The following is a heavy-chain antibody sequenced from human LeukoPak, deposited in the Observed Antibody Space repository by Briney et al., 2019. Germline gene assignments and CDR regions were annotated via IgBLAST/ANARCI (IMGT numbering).Heavy chain of an antibody. J-gene: IGHJ3*02. CDR1: GGSISRSSYY. D-gene: IGHD4-11*01. CDR3: AKINRLQSDAFDI. V-gene: IGHV4-39*01. CDR2: IYYSGST. Sequence: SETLSLTCTVSGGSISRSSYYWGWIRQPPGKGLEWIGSIYYSGSTYYNPSLKSRVTISGDTPKNQFSLKLSSVTAADTAVYYCAKINRLQSDAFDIWGQGTMVSVSS.